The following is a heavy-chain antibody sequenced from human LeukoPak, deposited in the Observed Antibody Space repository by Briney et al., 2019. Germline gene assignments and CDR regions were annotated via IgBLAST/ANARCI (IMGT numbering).Heavy chain of an antibody. V-gene: IGHV1-2*02. CDR2: INPNSGVT. Sequence: ASVKVSCKASGYTFTGYFMHWVRQAPGQGLEWLGWINPNSGVTNYAQKFQGRVTMARDTSISTAYMELSRLRSDDTAVYYCARTWGVEMATISTIDYWGQGTLVTVSS. CDR3: ARTWGVEMATISTIDY. D-gene: IGHD5-24*01. J-gene: IGHJ4*02. CDR1: GYTFTGYF.